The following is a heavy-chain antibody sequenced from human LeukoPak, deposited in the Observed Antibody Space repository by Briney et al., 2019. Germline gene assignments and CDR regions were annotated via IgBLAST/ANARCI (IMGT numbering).Heavy chain of an antibody. J-gene: IGHJ3*02. D-gene: IGHD4-17*01. Sequence: GGSLRLSCAASGFTFTNYWMSWVRQAPGKGLEWVANIKADGSEKFYVDSVKGRFTISRDNSKNTLYLQMNSLRAEDTAVYYCARPPKDYGVNDAFDIWGQGTMVTVSS. CDR2: IKADGSEK. CDR3: ARPPKDYGVNDAFDI. CDR1: GFTFTNYW. V-gene: IGHV3-7*01.